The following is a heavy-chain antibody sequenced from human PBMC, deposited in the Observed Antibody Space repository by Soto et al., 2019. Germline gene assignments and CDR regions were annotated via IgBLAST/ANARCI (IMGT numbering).Heavy chain of an antibody. D-gene: IGHD3-16*01. J-gene: IGHJ6*04. CDR2: ISTGSGEYI. CDR1: VFTFSTYS. V-gene: IGHV3-21*01. Sequence: EVQLVESVGGLVKPGGSLRLSCTASVFTFSTYSFNWVRQFPGKGLEWVSSISTGSGEYIYHADSVKGRFTTSRDNAKKSVYLQMNRLRAEDTAVYYCAIGYYVVSDLDVWGKGNTVTVSS. CDR3: AIGYYVVSDLDV.